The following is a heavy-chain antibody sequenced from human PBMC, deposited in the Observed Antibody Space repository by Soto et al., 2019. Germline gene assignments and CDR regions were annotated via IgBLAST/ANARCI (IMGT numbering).Heavy chain of an antibody. Sequence: QVQVVQSGAEVKKPGSSVKVSCKVSGGIFTNNAISWVRQAPGQGLEWLGGVIPLFDTAYYAQIFRGRLRISADGATTTAYMELSGLTSADTAVYYCARTGEQHCTGTSCYAYYYYGLDVWGQGTTVTVSS. V-gene: IGHV1-69*01. D-gene: IGHD2-2*01. CDR2: VIPLFDTA. CDR3: ARTGEQHCTGTSCYAYYYYGLDV. CDR1: GGIFTNNA. J-gene: IGHJ6*02.